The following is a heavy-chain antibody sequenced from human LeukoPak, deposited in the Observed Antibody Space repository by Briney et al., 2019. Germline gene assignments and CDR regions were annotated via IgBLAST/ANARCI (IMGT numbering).Heavy chain of an antibody. V-gene: IGHV3-74*01. Sequence: GGSLRLSCAGSGDSWMHWVRQVPGKGLVWVSRIKTDGSSTSYADSVKGRFTISNDNAENTLCLQMNSLRAEDTAVYYCARGDGVIMKYWGQGTLVTVSS. CDR3: ARGDGVIMKY. CDR1: GDSW. CDR2: IKTDGSST. D-gene: IGHD3-10*01. J-gene: IGHJ4*02.